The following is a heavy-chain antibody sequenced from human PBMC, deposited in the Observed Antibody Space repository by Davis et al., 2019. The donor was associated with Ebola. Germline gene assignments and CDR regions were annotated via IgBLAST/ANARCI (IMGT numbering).Heavy chain of an antibody. V-gene: IGHV3-7*03. CDR3: AKGEDIVVVPAAIEFYYYGMDV. J-gene: IGHJ6*02. Sequence: GGSLRLSCAASGFTFSTYWMSWVRQAPGKGLEWVANIKEDGSEKHYVDSVKGRLTISRDNAKNSLYLQMNSLRAEDTAVYYCAKGEDIVVVPAAIEFYYYGMDVWGQGTTVTVSS. CDR1: GFTFSTYW. D-gene: IGHD2-2*02. CDR2: IKEDGSEK.